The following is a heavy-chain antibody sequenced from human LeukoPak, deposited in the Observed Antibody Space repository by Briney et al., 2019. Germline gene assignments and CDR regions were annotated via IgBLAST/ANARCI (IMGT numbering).Heavy chain of an antibody. Sequence: PGGSLRLSCAASGFTFSDYYMSWIRQAPGKGLEWVSYVSSSGSTIYYADSVKGRFTISRDNAKNSLYLQMNCLRAEDTAVYYCARMTTVLSFDYWGQGTLVTVSS. CDR3: ARMTTVLSFDY. CDR2: VSSSGSTI. CDR1: GFTFSDYY. D-gene: IGHD4-11*01. J-gene: IGHJ4*02. V-gene: IGHV3-11*01.